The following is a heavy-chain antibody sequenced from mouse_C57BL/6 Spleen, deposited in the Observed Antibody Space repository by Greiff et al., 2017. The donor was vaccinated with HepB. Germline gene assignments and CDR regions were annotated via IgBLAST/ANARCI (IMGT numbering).Heavy chain of an antibody. CDR1: GYTFTDYN. Sequence: VQLQQSGPELVKPGASVKIPCKASGYTFTDYNMDWVKQSHGKSLEWIGDINPNNGGTIYNQKFKGKATLTVDKSSSTAYMELRSLTSEDTAVYYCARHYYDYDGPMDYWGQGTSVTVSS. CDR2: INPNNGGT. CDR3: ARHYYDYDGPMDY. V-gene: IGHV1-18*01. D-gene: IGHD2-4*01. J-gene: IGHJ4*01.